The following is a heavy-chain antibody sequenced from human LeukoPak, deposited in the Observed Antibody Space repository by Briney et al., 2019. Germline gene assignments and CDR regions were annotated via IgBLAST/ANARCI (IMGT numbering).Heavy chain of an antibody. V-gene: IGHV4-39*07. J-gene: IGHJ4*02. Sequence: SETLSLTCTVSGGSISSSSYYWGWIRQPPGKGLEWIGSIHHSGSTYYSPSLKSRLTISVDTSKNQFSLMLTSVTAADTAVYYCARDPRFSPFDYWGQGTLVTVSS. CDR1: GGSISSSSYY. CDR2: IHHSGST. CDR3: ARDPRFSPFDY.